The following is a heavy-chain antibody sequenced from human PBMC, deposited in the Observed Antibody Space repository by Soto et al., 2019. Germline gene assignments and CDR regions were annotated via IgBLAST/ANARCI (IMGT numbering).Heavy chain of an antibody. Sequence: SETLSLTCTVSGGSISSYYWSWIRQPPGKGLEWIGYIYYSGSTNYNPSLKSRVTMSVDTFNNQFSLKLTSVTSEDTAVYYCARDVIGHDNYETIGYYFDHWGPGTLVTVSS. CDR1: GGSISSYY. D-gene: IGHD3-16*01. CDR2: IYYSGST. J-gene: IGHJ4*02. V-gene: IGHV4-59*01. CDR3: ARDVIGHDNYETIGYYFDH.